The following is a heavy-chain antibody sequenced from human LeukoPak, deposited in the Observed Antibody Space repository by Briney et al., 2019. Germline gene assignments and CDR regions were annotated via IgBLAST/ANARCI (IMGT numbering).Heavy chain of an antibody. CDR3: AKGLGFMPQFDY. Sequence: PGGSLRLSCAASGFTFSSYGMHWVRQAPGKGLEWVAFIRYDGSNKYYADSVKGRFTISRDNSRNIVYLQMNSLRAEDTAFYYCAKGLGFMPQFDYWGQGTLVAVSS. CDR1: GFTFSSYG. CDR2: IRYDGSNK. D-gene: IGHD6-19*01. V-gene: IGHV3-30*02. J-gene: IGHJ4*02.